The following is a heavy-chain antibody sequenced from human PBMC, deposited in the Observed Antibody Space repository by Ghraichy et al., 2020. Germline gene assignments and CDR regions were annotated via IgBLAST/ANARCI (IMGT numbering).Heavy chain of an antibody. CDR2: IKQDGSEK. CDR1: GFTFSSYR. CDR3: ARENLLSVWGVATIRFYYYYGMDV. J-gene: IGHJ6*02. V-gene: IGHV3-7*03. Sequence: LSLTCAASGFTFSSYRMSWVRQAPGKGLEWVANIKQDGSEKYYVDSVKGRFTISRDNAKNSLYLQMNSLRAEDTAVYYCARENLLSVWGVATIRFYYYYGMDVWGQGTTVTVSS. D-gene: IGHD5-12*01.